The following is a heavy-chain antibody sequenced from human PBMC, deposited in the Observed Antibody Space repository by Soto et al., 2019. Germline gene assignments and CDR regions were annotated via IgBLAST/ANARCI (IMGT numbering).Heavy chain of an antibody. CDR3: ARPTRYYYDSSGQSAWFDP. D-gene: IGHD3-22*01. CDR2: IIPIFGTA. J-gene: IGHJ5*02. CDR1: GGTFSSYA. V-gene: IGHV1-69*13. Sequence: GASVKVSCKASGGTFSSYAIIWVRQAPGQGLEWMGGIIPIFGTANYAQKFQGRVTITADESTSTAYMELSSLRSEDTAVYYCARPTRYYYDSSGQSAWFDPWGQGTLVTVSS.